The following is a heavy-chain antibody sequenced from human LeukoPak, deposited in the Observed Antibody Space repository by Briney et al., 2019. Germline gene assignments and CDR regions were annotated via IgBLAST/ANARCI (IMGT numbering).Heavy chain of an antibody. J-gene: IGHJ3*02. CDR3: ARAGDYGDRLGAFDI. CDR1: GGTFSSYA. V-gene: IGHV1-69*13. CDR2: IIPIFGTA. D-gene: IGHD4-17*01. Sequence: GASVKVSCKASGGTFSSYAISWVRQAPGQGLEWMGGIIPIFGTANYAQKFQGRATITADESTSTAYMELSSLRSEDTAVYYCARAGDYGDRLGAFDIWGQGTMVTVSS.